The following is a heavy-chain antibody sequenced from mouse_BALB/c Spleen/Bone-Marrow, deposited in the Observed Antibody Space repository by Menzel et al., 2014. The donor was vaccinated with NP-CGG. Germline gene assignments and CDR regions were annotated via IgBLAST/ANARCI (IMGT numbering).Heavy chain of an antibody. CDR2: IDPANGNT. CDR3: ARSYGSSPFDY. V-gene: IGHV14-3*02. D-gene: IGHD1-1*01. CDR1: GFNIKDTY. Sequence: EVQLQQSGAELVKPGASVKLSCTASGFNIKDTYMHWVKQRPEQGLEWIGRIDPANGNTKYDPKFQGKATITADTSSNTAYLQLSSLTSEDTAVYYYARSYGSSPFDYWGQGTTLTVSS. J-gene: IGHJ2*01.